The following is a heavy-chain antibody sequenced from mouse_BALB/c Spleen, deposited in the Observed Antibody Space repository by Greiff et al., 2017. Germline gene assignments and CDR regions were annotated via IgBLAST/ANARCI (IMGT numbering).Heavy chain of an antibody. Sequence: VQVVESGPGLVAPSQSLSITCTVSGFSLSRYSVHWVRQPPGKGLEWLGMIWGGGSTDYNSALKSRLSISKDNSKSQVFLKMNSLQTDDTAMYYCARRYYGSSYVDYYAMDYWGQGTSVTVSS. CDR3: ARRYYGSSYVDYYAMDY. CDR2: IWGGGST. CDR1: GFSLSRYS. V-gene: IGHV2-6-4*01. J-gene: IGHJ4*01. D-gene: IGHD1-1*01.